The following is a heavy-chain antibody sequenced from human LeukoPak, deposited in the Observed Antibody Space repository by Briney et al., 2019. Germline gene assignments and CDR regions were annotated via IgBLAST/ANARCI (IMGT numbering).Heavy chain of an antibody. CDR1: GGSIGSNY. Sequence: PSETLSLTCTVSGGSIGSNYWTWIRQPPGKGLEYIGYIYYTGGTNYNPSLKSRVTISVDASKNQFSLKLSSVTAADTAVYFCAKYGNSGWVIDNWGQGTLVTVSS. CDR3: AKYGNSGWVIDN. J-gene: IGHJ4*02. V-gene: IGHV4-59*08. CDR2: IYYTGGT. D-gene: IGHD6-19*01.